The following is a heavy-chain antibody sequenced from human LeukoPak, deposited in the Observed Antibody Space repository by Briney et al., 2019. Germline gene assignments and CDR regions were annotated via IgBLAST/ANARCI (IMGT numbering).Heavy chain of an antibody. D-gene: IGHD2-15*01. Sequence: PGRSLRLSCATSGFTFRTYGMHWVRQAPGKGLEWVAVIWNDASNKYYADSAKGRFTISRDYSMKTVTLQMNSLRVEETAVYFCARRSGAIGGTLDHWGQGALVTVSS. V-gene: IGHV3-33*02. J-gene: IGHJ4*02. CDR1: GFTFRTYG. CDR2: IWNDASNK. CDR3: ARRSGAIGGTLDH.